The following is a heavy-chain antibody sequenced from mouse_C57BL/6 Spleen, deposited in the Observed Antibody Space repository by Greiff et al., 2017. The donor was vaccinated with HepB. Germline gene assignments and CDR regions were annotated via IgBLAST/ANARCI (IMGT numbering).Heavy chain of an antibody. V-gene: IGHV1-53*01. Sequence: QVQLQQPRTELVKPGASVKLSCKASGYTFTSYWMHWVKQRPGQGLEWIGNINPSNGGTNYNEKFKSKATLTVDKSSSTAYMQLSSLTSEDSAVYYCARDYNLLLRPWYFDVWGTGTTVTVSS. J-gene: IGHJ1*03. CDR1: GYTFTSYW. D-gene: IGHD1-1*01. CDR2: INPSNGGT. CDR3: ARDYNLLLRPWYFDV.